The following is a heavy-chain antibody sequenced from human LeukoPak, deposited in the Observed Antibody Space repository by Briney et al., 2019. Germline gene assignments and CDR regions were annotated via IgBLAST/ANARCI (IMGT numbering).Heavy chain of an antibody. D-gene: IGHD1-26*01. Sequence: GESLKVSCKGSGYSFTDYWIVWVRQMPGKGLEWMGIIYPGDSDTRYSPSFQGQVTISADRSITTAYLQWSSLKASDTAMYFCARGSIVGSTKNYFDYWGQGTLVTVSS. V-gene: IGHV5-51*01. J-gene: IGHJ4*02. CDR2: IYPGDSDT. CDR3: ARGSIVGSTKNYFDY. CDR1: GYSFTDYW.